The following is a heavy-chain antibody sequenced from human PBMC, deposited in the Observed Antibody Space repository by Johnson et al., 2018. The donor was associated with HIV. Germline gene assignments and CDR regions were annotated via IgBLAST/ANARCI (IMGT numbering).Heavy chain of an antibody. CDR3: AKGADYADYEGAFDI. J-gene: IGHJ3*02. CDR1: GFTFDDYG. CDR2: IYSGGSS. Sequence: VQLVESGGGVVRPGGSLRLSCAASGFTFDDYGMSWVRQAPGKGLEWVSAIYSGGSSYYADSVKGRFTISRDNSKNTLYLQMNSLRVEDTAVYYCAKGADYADYEGAFDIWGQGTMVTVSS. V-gene: IGHV3-66*01. D-gene: IGHD4-17*01.